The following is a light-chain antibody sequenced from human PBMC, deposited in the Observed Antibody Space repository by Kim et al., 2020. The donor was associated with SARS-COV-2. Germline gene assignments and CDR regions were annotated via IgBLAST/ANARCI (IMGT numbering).Light chain of an antibody. V-gene: IGKV1-6*02. CDR1: QDIRNV. CDR2: GAS. CDR3: LQYNTYPWT. J-gene: IGKJ1*01. Sequence: AIQMTQSPSTLPASVGDRVTITCRERQDIRNVLGWYQQKPGKVPKVLISGASTLQSGVPARFSGSGSGTEITLTINSLRTEDFATYYCLQYNTYPWTFGQGTKVDIK.